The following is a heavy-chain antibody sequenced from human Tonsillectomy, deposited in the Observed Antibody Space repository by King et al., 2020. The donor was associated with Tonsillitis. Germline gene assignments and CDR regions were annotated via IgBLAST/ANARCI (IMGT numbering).Heavy chain of an antibody. V-gene: IGHV3-30*02. Sequence: QLVQSGGGVVQPGGSLRLSCAASGFTFSSYGMHWVRQAPGKGLEWVAFIRYDGSNKYYADSVKGRFTISRDNSKNTLYLQMNSLRAEDTAVYYCAKDRDIDYWGQGTLVTVSS. CDR2: IRYDGSNK. CDR1: GFTFSSYG. D-gene: IGHD3-10*01. CDR3: AKDRDIDY. J-gene: IGHJ4*02.